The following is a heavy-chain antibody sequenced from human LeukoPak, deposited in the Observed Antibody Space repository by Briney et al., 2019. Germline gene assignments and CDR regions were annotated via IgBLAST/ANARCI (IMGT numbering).Heavy chain of an antibody. CDR3: ARVPSFYYYDSSGPPYYYYYMDV. CDR1: GFTFDDYA. V-gene: IGHV3-9*01. Sequence: GGSLRLSCTASGFTFDDYAMHWVRQAPGKGLEWVSGISWNSGSIVYADSVKGRFTISRDNAKNSLYLQMNSLRAEDTALYYCARVPSFYYYDSSGPPYYYYYMDVWGKGTTVTVSS. D-gene: IGHD3-22*01. CDR2: ISWNSGSI. J-gene: IGHJ6*03.